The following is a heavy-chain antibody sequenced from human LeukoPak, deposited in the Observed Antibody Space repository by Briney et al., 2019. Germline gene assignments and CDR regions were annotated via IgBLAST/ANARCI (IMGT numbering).Heavy chain of an antibody. CDR2: INAGNGNT. CDR1: GYTFTSYA. CDR3: AREAWHNWNDLDY. J-gene: IGHJ4*02. V-gene: IGHV1-3*01. Sequence: GASVKASCKASGYTFTSYAMHWVRQAPGQRLEWMGWINAGNGNTKYSQKFQGRVTITRDTSASTAYMELSSLRSEDTAVYYCAREAWHNWNDLDYWGQGTLVTVSS. D-gene: IGHD1-1*01.